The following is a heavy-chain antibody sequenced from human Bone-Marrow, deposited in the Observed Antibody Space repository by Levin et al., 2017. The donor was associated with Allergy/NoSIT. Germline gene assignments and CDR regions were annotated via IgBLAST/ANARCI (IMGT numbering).Heavy chain of an antibody. J-gene: IGHJ5*02. CDR1: GFTINNTY. D-gene: IGHD4-17*01. CDR3: ARGDGERVFDT. V-gene: IGHV3-53*01. Sequence: PGGSLRLSCAASGFTINNTYMSWVRQAPGKGLAWVSVIYSGGTTFYADSVKGRFTVSRDKSKNTVYLQLNSLRVEDTAVYYCARGDGERVFDTWGQGTLVTVSS. CDR2: IYSGGTT.